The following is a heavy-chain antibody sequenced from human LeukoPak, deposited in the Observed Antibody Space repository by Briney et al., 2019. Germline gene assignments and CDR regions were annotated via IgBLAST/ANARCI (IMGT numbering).Heavy chain of an antibody. CDR1: GFSFSSYA. Sequence: GGSLRLSCAASGFSFSSYAMTWVRQAPGKGLEWVSVIYSGGSIYYADSVKGRFTISRDNSKNTLYLQMNSLRAEDTAVYYCARGGHFDCWGQGTLVTVSS. CDR2: IYSGGSI. V-gene: IGHV3-66*01. J-gene: IGHJ4*02. CDR3: ARGGHFDC. D-gene: IGHD3-16*01.